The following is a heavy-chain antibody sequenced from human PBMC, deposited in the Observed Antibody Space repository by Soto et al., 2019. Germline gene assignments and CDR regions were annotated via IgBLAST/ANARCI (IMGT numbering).Heavy chain of an antibody. CDR1: GESISSSSYY. CDR2: IYYSGRT. CDR3: ARQRTTVVTRAYFDH. J-gene: IGHJ4*02. D-gene: IGHD2-21*02. Sequence: SETLSLTCIVSGESISSSSYYWGWIRQPPGKGLEWIGSIYYSGRTYYNPSFKSRVTISIDTSKNQFSLKLSSVTATDTAVYYCARQRTTVVTRAYFDHWGQGALVTVSS. V-gene: IGHV4-39*01.